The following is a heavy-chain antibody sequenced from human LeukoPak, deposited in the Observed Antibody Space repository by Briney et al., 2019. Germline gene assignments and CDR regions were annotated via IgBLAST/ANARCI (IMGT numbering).Heavy chain of an antibody. V-gene: IGHV3-23*01. Sequence: GGSLRLSCAASGFSFSTYAMNWVRQAPGKGLEWVSVISGSGGSTYYADSVKGRFTISRANFKNTLYLQMNSLRAEDTAVYYCAKLPVTTGWAAFDIWGQGTMVTVSS. J-gene: IGHJ3*02. CDR2: ISGSGGST. CDR3: AKLPVTTGWAAFDI. D-gene: IGHD4-17*01. CDR1: GFSFSTYA.